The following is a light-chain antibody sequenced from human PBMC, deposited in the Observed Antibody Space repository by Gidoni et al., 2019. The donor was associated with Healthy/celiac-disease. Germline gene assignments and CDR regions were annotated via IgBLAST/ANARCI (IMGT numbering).Light chain of an antibody. CDR2: DAS. V-gene: IGKV3-11*01. CDR3: QQRSNWVT. Sequence: IVLTQSPPSLSLSPAERATLSCRASQSVSSYLAWYQQKPGQAPTLLIDDASNRATAIPARFSGSGAGTDFTLTISSLEPEDFAVYYCQQRSNWVTFGGGTKVEIK. CDR1: QSVSSY. J-gene: IGKJ4*01.